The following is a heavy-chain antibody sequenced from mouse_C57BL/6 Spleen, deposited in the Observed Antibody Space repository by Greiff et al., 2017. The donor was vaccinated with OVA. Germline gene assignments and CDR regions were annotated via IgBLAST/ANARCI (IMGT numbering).Heavy chain of an antibody. Sequence: QVQLKESGAELVRPGASVKLSCKASGYTFTDYYINWVKQRPGQGLEWIARIYPGSGNTYYNEKFKGKATLTAEKSSSTAYMQLSSLTSEDSAVYFCAREDYSNSFGYWGQGTTLTVSS. V-gene: IGHV1-76*01. CDR3: AREDYSNSFGY. CDR1: GYTFTDYY. CDR2: IYPGSGNT. J-gene: IGHJ2*01. D-gene: IGHD2-5*01.